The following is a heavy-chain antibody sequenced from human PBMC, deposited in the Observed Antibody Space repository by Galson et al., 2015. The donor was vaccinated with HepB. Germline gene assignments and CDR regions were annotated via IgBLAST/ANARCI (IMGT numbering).Heavy chain of an antibody. CDR2: INPNSGGT. V-gene: IGHV1-2*02. CDR3: AREEEYQLLTYSYYYGIDV. Sequence: SVKVSCKASGYTFTGYYMHWVRQAPGQGLEWMGWINPNSGGTNYAQKFQGRVTMTRDTSISTAHMELSRLRSDDTAVYYCAREEEYQLLTYSYYYGIDVWGQGTTVTVSS. CDR1: GYTFTGYY. J-gene: IGHJ6*02. D-gene: IGHD2-2*01.